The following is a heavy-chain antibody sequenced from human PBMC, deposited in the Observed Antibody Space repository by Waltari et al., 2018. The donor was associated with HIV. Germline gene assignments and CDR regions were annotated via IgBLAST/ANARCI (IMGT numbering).Heavy chain of an antibody. CDR2: MNPNSGNT. CDR3: ARGRYCSSTSCPYWFDP. J-gene: IGHJ5*02. Sequence: QVQLVQSGIEVKKPGASVKVSCKASGYTFTTYDINWVRQATGQGLEWMGWMNPNSGNTGYTQNFQGRVTMTRNTSISTAYMELNSLTSEDTAVYYCARGRYCSSTSCPYWFDPWGQGTLVTVSS. D-gene: IGHD2-2*01. V-gene: IGHV1-8*01. CDR1: GYTFTTYD.